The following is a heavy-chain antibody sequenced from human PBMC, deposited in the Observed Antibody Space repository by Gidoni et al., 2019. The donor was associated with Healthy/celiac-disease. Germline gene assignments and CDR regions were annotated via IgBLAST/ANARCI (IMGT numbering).Heavy chain of an antibody. CDR2: IYYSGST. V-gene: IGHV4-39*01. J-gene: IGHJ4*02. Sequence: QLQLQESVPGLVKPSETLSLTCTVSGGSISSSSYYWGWIRQPPGKGLEWIGSIYYSGSTYYNPSLKSRVTISVDTSKNQFSLKLSSVTAADTAVYYCARRYDFWSGYRYWGQGTLVTVSS. CDR3: ARRYDFWSGYRY. D-gene: IGHD3-3*01. CDR1: GGSISSSSYY.